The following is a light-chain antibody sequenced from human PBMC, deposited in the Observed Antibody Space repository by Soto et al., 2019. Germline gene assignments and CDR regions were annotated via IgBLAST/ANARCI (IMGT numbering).Light chain of an antibody. CDR3: QQYNSYPYT. Sequence: DIQLTQSPSTLSESVGDRVTITCRASQSILMWLAWYQQKPGKAPNLLIYDASNLESGVPSRFSGSGSGTDFTLTISSLQPDDFATYSCQQYNSYPYTFGQGTKVEIK. CDR2: DAS. J-gene: IGKJ2*01. CDR1: QSILMW. V-gene: IGKV1-5*01.